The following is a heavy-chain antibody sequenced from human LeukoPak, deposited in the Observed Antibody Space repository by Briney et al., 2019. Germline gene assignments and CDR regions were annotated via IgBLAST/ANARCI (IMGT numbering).Heavy chain of an antibody. D-gene: IGHD2-2*01. J-gene: IGHJ4*02. Sequence: SETLSLTCTVSGGSISSGDYYWSWIRQPPGKGLEWIGYIYYSGSTYYNPSLKSRVTISMHTSKTQFSLKLNSVTAADTAVYYCASVREYAPESYFDYWGQGSLVTVSS. CDR3: ASVREYAPESYFDY. V-gene: IGHV4-30-4*02. CDR2: IYYSGST. CDR1: GGSISSGDYY.